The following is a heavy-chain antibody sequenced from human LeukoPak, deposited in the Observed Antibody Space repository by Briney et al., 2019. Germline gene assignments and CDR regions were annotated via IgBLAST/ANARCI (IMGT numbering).Heavy chain of an antibody. D-gene: IGHD2-2*01. Sequence: PGGSLSPSCAASEFTFTTNPMTGVGRPPGRGLEWVSSINGNGGNTYYTDSVKGRFTISRDNSKNTLYLQMNSLRAEDTAVYYCAKGSSTADYWGQGTLVTVSS. CDR2: INGNGGNT. CDR3: AKGSSTADY. J-gene: IGHJ4*02. V-gene: IGHV3-23*01. CDR1: EFTFTTNP.